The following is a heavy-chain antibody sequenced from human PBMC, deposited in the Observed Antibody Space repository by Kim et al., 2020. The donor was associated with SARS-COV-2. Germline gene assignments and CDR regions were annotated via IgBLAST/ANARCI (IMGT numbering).Heavy chain of an antibody. CDR3: ARSYYYDSSGPSPRVFDY. D-gene: IGHD3-22*01. CDR2: IYYSGST. V-gene: IGHV4-39*01. Sequence: SETLSLTCTVSGGSISSSSYYWGWIRQPPGKGLEWIGSIYYSGSTYYNPSLKSRVTISVDTSKNQFSLKLSSVTAADTAVYYCARSYYYDSSGPSPRVFDYWGQGTLVTVSS. J-gene: IGHJ4*02. CDR1: GGSISSSSYY.